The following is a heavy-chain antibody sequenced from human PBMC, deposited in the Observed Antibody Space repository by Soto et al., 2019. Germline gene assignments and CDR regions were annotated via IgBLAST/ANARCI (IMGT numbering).Heavy chain of an antibody. Sequence: ITLKESGPTLVKPTQTLTLTCTFSGFSLNTRGVGVGWIRQPPGKALEWLALISWDGEKRYSPSLKSRLTITKDTSENQVVLTMTNMDPVDTATYYCAHRSGDLLTGHYYVDYWGQGTLVTVSS. CDR3: AHRSGDLLTGHYYVDY. D-gene: IGHD3-9*01. V-gene: IGHV2-5*02. CDR2: ISWDGEK. J-gene: IGHJ4*02. CDR1: GFSLNTRGVG.